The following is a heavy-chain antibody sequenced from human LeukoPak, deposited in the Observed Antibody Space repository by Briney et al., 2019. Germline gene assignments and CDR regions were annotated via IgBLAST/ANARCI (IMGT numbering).Heavy chain of an antibody. D-gene: IGHD5-18*01. CDR1: GFTFSRNS. Sequence: GSLRLSCAGSGFTFSRNSMNWVRQAPGKGLEWVSSIGSSSSYIYYADSVKGRFTISRDNAENSLYLQMNSLRAEDTAVYYCARGLDNYGYKFDYWGQGTLVTVSS. V-gene: IGHV3-21*06. CDR3: ARGLDNYGYKFDY. J-gene: IGHJ4*02. CDR2: IGSSSSYI.